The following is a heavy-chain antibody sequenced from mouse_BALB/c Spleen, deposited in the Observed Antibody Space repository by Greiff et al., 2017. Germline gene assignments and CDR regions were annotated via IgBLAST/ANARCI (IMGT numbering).Heavy chain of an antibody. D-gene: IGHD1-1*01. Sequence: DVMLVESGGGLVKPGGSLKLSCAASGFTFSSYAMSWVRQSPEKRLEWVAEISSGGSYTYYPDTVTGRFTISRDNAKNTLYLEMSSLRSEDTAMYYCARAYYYGSSPYAMDYWGQGTSVTVSS. V-gene: IGHV5-9-4*01. CDR3: ARAYYYGSSPYAMDY. J-gene: IGHJ4*01. CDR2: ISSGGSYT. CDR1: GFTFSSYA.